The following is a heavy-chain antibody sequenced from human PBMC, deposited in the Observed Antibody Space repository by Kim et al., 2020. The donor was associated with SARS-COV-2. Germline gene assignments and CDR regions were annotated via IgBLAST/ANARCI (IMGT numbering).Heavy chain of an antibody. J-gene: IGHJ6*02. V-gene: IGHV4-39*01. CDR3: ARQSRGGWLGSIGMDV. D-gene: IGHD6-19*01. Sequence: LKSRVTISVDTSKNQFSLKLSSVTAADTAVYYCARQSRGGWLGSIGMDVWGQGTTVTVSS.